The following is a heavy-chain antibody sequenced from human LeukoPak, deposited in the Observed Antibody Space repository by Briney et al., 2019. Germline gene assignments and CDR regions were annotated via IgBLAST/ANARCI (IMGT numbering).Heavy chain of an antibody. CDR3: AREGARRGYYYYYMDV. CDR1: GGSFSGYY. J-gene: IGHJ6*03. D-gene: IGHD3-10*01. V-gene: IGHV4-34*01. Sequence: TSETLSLTCAVYGGSFSGYYWSWIRQPPGKGLEWIGEINHSGSTNYNPSLKGRVTISVDTSKNQFSPKLSSVTAADTAVYYCAREGARRGYYYYYMDVWGKGTTVTVSS. CDR2: INHSGST.